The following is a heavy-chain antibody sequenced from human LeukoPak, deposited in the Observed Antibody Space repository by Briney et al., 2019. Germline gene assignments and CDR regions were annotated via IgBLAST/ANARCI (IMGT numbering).Heavy chain of an antibody. CDR1: GFTVSNNY. V-gene: IGHV3-66*01. D-gene: IGHD6-19*01. J-gene: IGHJ5*02. Sequence: PGGSLRLSCAASGFTVSNNYMSWVRQAPGKGLEWVSVIYSAGTTYYADSVKGRFTISRDNSMNTLYLQMNSLRAEDTAVYYCAREGSSGWYEFWFDPWGQGTLVTVSS. CDR2: IYSAGTT. CDR3: AREGSSGWYEFWFDP.